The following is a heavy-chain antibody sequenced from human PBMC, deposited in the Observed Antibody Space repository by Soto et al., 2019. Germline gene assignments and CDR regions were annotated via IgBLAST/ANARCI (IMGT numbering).Heavy chain of an antibody. V-gene: IGHV4-59*01. J-gene: IGHJ4*02. CDR3: ARVYSSGWWYFDY. D-gene: IGHD6-19*01. CDR2: IYYSGST. CDR1: GGSISSYY. Sequence: SETLSLTCTVSGGSISSYYWSWIRQPPGKGLEWIGYIYYSGSTNYNPSLKSRVTISVDTSKNQFSLKLSSVTAADTAVYYCARVYSSGWWYFDYWGQGTLVTVSS.